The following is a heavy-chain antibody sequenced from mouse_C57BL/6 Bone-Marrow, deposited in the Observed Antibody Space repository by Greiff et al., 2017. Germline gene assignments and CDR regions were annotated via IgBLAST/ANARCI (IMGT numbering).Heavy chain of an antibody. CDR2: IHPNSGST. CDR1: GYTFTSYW. Sequence: QVQLQQSGAELVKPGASVKLSCKASGYTFTSYWMHWVKQRPGQGLEWIGMIHPNSGSTNYNEKFKSKATLTVDKSSSTAYMQLSSLTSEDSAVYYCARLTYYGNRYAMDYWGQGTSVTVSS. J-gene: IGHJ4*01. V-gene: IGHV1-64*01. D-gene: IGHD2-10*01. CDR3: ARLTYYGNRYAMDY.